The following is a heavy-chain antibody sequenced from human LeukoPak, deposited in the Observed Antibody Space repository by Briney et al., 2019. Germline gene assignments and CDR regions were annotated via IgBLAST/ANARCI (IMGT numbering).Heavy chain of an antibody. Sequence: SETLSLTCTVSGGSISSYYWSWIRQPPGKGLEWIGYIYYSGSTNYNPSLKSRVTISVDTSKNQFSLRLSSVTAADTAVYYCARGPYGRVYYFDYWGQGTLVTVSS. V-gene: IGHV4-59*01. D-gene: IGHD2-8*01. CDR3: ARGPYGRVYYFDY. CDR1: GGSISSYY. J-gene: IGHJ4*02. CDR2: IYYSGST.